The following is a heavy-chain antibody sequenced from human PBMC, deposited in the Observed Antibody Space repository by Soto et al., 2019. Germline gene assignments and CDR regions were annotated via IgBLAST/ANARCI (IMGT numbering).Heavy chain of an antibody. CDR1: GFTFSSYG. Sequence: QVQLVESGGGVVQPGRSLRLSCAASGFTFSSYGMHWVRQAPGKGLEWVAVIWYDGSNKYYADSVKGRFTISRDNSKNTMYLQMNSLRAEDTAVYYCARYSSGPFDYWGQGTLVTVSS. CDR3: ARYSSGPFDY. D-gene: IGHD6-19*01. V-gene: IGHV3-33*01. J-gene: IGHJ4*02. CDR2: IWYDGSNK.